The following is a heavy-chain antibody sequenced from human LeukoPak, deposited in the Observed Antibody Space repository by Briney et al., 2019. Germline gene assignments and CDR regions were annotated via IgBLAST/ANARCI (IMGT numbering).Heavy chain of an antibody. CDR3: ARDSSGSFDY. V-gene: IGHV4-59*01. Sequence: PSETLSLTCTVSGGSISSYYWSWIRQPPGKGLEWIGYIYYSGSTNYNPSLKSRVTISVDTSKYHFSLKLNSVTAADTAVYYCARDSSGSFDYWGQGTLVTVSS. D-gene: IGHD6-6*01. CDR2: IYYSGST. J-gene: IGHJ4*02. CDR1: GGSISSYY.